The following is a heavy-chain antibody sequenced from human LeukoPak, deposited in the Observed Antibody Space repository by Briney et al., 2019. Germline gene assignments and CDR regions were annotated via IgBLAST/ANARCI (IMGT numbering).Heavy chain of an antibody. J-gene: IGHJ6*02. V-gene: IGHV1-2*04. CDR3: AREGIGPSLLGYYYYGMDV. CDR1: GYTFTGYY. CDR2: INPNSGGT. Sequence: ASVKVSCKASGYTFTGYYMHWVRQAPGQGLEWMGWINPNSGGTNYAQKFQGWVTMTRDTSISTAYMELSRLRSDDTAVYYCAREGIGPSLLGYYYYGMDVWGQGTTVTVSS. D-gene: IGHD2/OR15-2a*01.